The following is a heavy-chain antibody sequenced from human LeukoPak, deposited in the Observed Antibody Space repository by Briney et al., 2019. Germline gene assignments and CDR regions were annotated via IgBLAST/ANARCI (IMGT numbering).Heavy chain of an antibody. CDR2: ISSSSSYI. J-gene: IGHJ4*02. CDR1: GFTFSSYS. CDR3: AKGGIVPAAPFDY. V-gene: IGHV3-21*01. D-gene: IGHD2-2*01. Sequence: GGSLRLSCAASGFTFSSYSMTWVRQAPGKGLEWVSSISSSSSYIYYADSVKGRFTISRDNAKNSLYLQMNSLRAEDTAVYYCAKGGIVPAAPFDYWGQGTLVTVSS.